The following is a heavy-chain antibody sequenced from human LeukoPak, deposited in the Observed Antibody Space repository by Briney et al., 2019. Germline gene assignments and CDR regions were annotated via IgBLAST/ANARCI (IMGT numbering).Heavy chain of an antibody. Sequence: PGGSLRLSCAASGFTFSSYAMSWVRQAPGKGLEWVSAISGSGGSTYYADSVKGRFTISRDNAKNSLYLQMNSLRAEDTAVYYCARDERTYYDFWSGYSNGAFDIWGQGTMVTVSS. CDR2: ISGSGGST. CDR3: ARDERTYYDFWSGYSNGAFDI. CDR1: GFTFSSYA. V-gene: IGHV3-23*01. J-gene: IGHJ3*02. D-gene: IGHD3-3*01.